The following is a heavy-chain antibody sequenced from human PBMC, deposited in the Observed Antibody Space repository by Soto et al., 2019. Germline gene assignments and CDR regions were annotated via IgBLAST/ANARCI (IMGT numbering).Heavy chain of an antibody. Sequence: ASVKVSCKASGGTFSSYAISWVRQAPGQGLEWMGGIIPIFGTANYAQKFQGRVTITADESTSTAYMELSSLRSEDTAVYYCASVYGTAMHYYYYYGMDVWGQGTTVTVSS. V-gene: IGHV1-69*13. CDR1: GGTFSSYA. CDR3: ASVYGTAMHYYYYYGMDV. D-gene: IGHD2-2*01. J-gene: IGHJ6*02. CDR2: IIPIFGTA.